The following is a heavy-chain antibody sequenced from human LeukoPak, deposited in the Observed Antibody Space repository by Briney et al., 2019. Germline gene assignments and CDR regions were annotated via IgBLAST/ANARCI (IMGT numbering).Heavy chain of an antibody. V-gene: IGHV3-21*01. D-gene: IGHD3-10*01. Sequence: GGSLRLSCAASGFTFSSYSMNWFRQAPGKGLEWVSSISSSSSYIYYADSVKGRFTISRDNAKNSLYLQMNSLRAEDTAVYYCAREGAGMVRGVIRYYYYYMDVWGKGTTVTVSS. CDR1: GFTFSSYS. CDR2: ISSSSSYI. J-gene: IGHJ6*03. CDR3: AREGAGMVRGVIRYYYYYMDV.